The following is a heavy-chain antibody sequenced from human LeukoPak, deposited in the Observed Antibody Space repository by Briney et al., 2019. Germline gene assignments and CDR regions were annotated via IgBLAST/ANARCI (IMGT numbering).Heavy chain of an antibody. D-gene: IGHD3-3*01. CDR3: ARDLAPRMSPYYDLLQYGMVV. Sequence: ASVKVSCRASGYTLTIHGTSWVRHAPRQGREWMVWISAYNGNTIYAQKLQGRLTMNTDTSTSTAYMELRSVRSGDTAVYCCARDLAPRMSPYYDLLQYGMVVWGKGSTGTVSS. J-gene: IGHJ6*04. V-gene: IGHV1-18*04. CDR1: GYTLTIHG. CDR2: ISAYNGNT.